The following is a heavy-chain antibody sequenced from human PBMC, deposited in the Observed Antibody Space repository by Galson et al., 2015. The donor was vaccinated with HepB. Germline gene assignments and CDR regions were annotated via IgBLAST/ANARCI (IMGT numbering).Heavy chain of an antibody. CDR2: IRTNAYGGTT. V-gene: IGHV3-49*04. D-gene: IGHD2-8*01. CDR3: TRGMVDFDY. J-gene: IGHJ4*02. Sequence: SLRLSCAGSGFTFGDFPMSWVRQAPGKGLEWVGVIRTNAYGGTTEYAASVKGRFTISRDDSKSIAYLQMNSLKIEDTAMYYCTRGMVDFDYWGQGTLVTVSS. CDR1: GFTFGDFP.